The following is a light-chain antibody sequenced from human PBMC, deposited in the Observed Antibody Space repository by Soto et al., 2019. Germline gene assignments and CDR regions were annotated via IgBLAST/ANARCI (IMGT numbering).Light chain of an antibody. CDR2: WAS. CDR1: QSIFYSSNNKNS. CDR3: QQYYSSPLIT. Sequence: IVMTQSPDSLAVSLGERATINCKSSQSIFYSSNNKNSLAWYQHKPGQPPKLLIYWASTRESWVPDRFSGSGSGTEFTLTISSLQAEDVAFYYCQQYYSSPLITFGQGTRLEIK. V-gene: IGKV4-1*01. J-gene: IGKJ5*01.